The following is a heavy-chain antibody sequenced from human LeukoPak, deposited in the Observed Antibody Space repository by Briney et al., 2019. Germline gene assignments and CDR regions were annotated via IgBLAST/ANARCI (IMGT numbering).Heavy chain of an antibody. D-gene: IGHD6-19*01. V-gene: IGHV1-8*01. CDR1: GYTFTSCD. Sequence: GASVTVSCKASGYTFTSCDINWVRQAPGQGLEWMGWMNTNSGNTGYGQSFQGRITMTRDITIGTAYMELSNLTSEDTAIYDCTRGSSGRRDNWGQGTLVTVSA. J-gene: IGHJ4*02. CDR2: MNTNSGNT. CDR3: TRGSSGRRDN.